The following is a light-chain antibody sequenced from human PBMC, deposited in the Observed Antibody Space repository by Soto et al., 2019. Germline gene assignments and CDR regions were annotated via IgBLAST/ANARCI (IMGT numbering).Light chain of an antibody. J-gene: IGKJ4*01. Sequence: EIVLTQSPATLSLSPGERATLSCRASQSISSYLAWYQQKPGQAPRLLIYDASNRATGIPARFSGGGTGTDFTLTISILEPEDFAVYYCQQRGNWPPTFGGGTKVEIK. V-gene: IGKV3-11*01. CDR1: QSISSY. CDR3: QQRGNWPPT. CDR2: DAS.